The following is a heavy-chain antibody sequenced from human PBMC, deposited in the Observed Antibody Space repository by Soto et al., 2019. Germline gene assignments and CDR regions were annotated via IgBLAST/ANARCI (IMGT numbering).Heavy chain of an antibody. CDR1: GFTFSSYG. CDR2: ISYDGSNK. CDR3: ARVVAAPSYYYYYGMDV. J-gene: IGHJ6*02. Sequence: QVQLVESGGGVVQPGRSLRLSCAASGFTFSSYGMHWVRQAPGKGLEWVAVISYDGSNKYYADSVKGRFTISRDNSKNTLYLQMNSLRAEDTAVYYCARVVAAPSYYYYYGMDVWGQGTTVTVSS. V-gene: IGHV3-30*03. D-gene: IGHD2-15*01.